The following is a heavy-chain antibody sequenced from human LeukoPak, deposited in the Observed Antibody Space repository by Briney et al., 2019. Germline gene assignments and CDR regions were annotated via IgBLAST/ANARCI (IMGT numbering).Heavy chain of an antibody. CDR2: VSGDGSIT. CDR3: ARQNYGNPDY. J-gene: IGHJ4*02. D-gene: IGHD3-16*01. Sequence: PGGSLRLSCAASGFTYSSNWMHWVRQAPGKWLVWVSRVSGDGSITYYADSVKGRFTMSRDNAKNTLYLQINSLRVEDTAVYYCARQNYGNPDYWGQGTLVTVSS. V-gene: IGHV3-74*01. CDR1: GFTYSSNW.